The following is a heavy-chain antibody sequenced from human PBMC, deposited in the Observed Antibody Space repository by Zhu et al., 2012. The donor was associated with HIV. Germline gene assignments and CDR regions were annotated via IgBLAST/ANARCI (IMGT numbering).Heavy chain of an antibody. Sequence: QVQLQESGPGLVKPSETLSLTCTVSGGSISSSSYYWGWIRQSPGKGLEWIGSIYHTGSTYYTPSLKSRVTISVDTSKNQFSLKVTSVTAADTAVYYCARQVPYYHTSGSGKNFDFWGRGRLVTVSS. J-gene: IGHJ4*02. V-gene: IGHV4-39*01. CDR2: IYHTGST. CDR1: GGSISSSSYY. D-gene: IGHD3-10*01. CDR3: ARQVPYYHTSGSGKNFDF.